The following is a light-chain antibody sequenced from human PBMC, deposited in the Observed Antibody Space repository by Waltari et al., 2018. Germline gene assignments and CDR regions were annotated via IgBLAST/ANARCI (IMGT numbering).Light chain of an antibody. CDR2: EGS. CDR1: SSDVGSYNL. CDR3: CSYAGTL. Sequence: QSALTQPASVSGSPGQSITISCTGTSSDVGSYNLVSWYQQHPGKAPKLMIYEGSKRPSGVSKRLSGSKSGNTASLTVSGLQAEDEADYYCCSYAGTLFGGGTKLTVL. V-gene: IGLV2-23*01. J-gene: IGLJ3*02.